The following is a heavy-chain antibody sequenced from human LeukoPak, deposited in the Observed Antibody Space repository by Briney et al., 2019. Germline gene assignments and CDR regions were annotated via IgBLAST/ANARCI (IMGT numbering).Heavy chain of an antibody. CDR2: IKQDGRDT. CDR1: GFTFSSYW. CDR3: ARGRYTSGWYPDYFDY. V-gene: IGHV3-7*04. D-gene: IGHD6-19*01. Sequence: PGGSLRLSCTASGFTFSSYWMSWVRRAPGTGLEWVANIKQDGRDTYYVHSVKGRFTISRANAKNSLYLQMNSLSAEDTAVYYCARGRYTSGWYPDYFDYWGQGTLVTVSS. J-gene: IGHJ4*02.